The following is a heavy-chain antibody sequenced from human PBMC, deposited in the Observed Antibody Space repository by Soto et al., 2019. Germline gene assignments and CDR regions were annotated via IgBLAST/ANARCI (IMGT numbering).Heavy chain of an antibody. D-gene: IGHD7-27*01. CDR2: IKEDGSEK. CDR1: GFSFNRHW. CDR3: ARGLRNWGSRGGVDC. J-gene: IGHJ4*02. Sequence: EVQLVESGGALVQPGGSLRLSCATTGFSFNRHWMSWVRQSPGKGLEWVAHIKEDGSEKYYVDSVKGRFSISRDNAKNSMSLKMNRLGAEDTAVYYCARGLRNWGSRGGVDCWGQGTLVAVSS. V-gene: IGHV3-7*03.